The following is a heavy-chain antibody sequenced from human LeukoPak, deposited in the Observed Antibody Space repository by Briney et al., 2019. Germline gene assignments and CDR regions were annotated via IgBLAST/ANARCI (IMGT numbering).Heavy chain of an antibody. Sequence: PSETLSLTCAVYGGSFSGYYWSWIRQPPGKGLEWIGYIYYSGSTYYNPSLKSRVTISVDTSKNQFSLKLSSVTAADTAVYYCARDYGGKASDAFDIWGQGTMVTVSS. D-gene: IGHD3-16*01. CDR2: IYYSGST. CDR3: ARDYGGKASDAFDI. J-gene: IGHJ3*02. V-gene: IGHV4-30-4*08. CDR1: GGSFSGYY.